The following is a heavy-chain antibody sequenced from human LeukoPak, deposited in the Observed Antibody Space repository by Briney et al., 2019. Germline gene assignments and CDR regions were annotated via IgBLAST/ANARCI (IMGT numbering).Heavy chain of an antibody. CDR1: GYTFTGYY. V-gene: IGHV1-2*02. J-gene: IGHJ4*02. Sequence: ASAKASCKASGYTFTGYYMHGLRQAPGQGLEWMGWINPNSGGTNYAPKFQGRVTMTRDTSISTAYMELSRLRSDDTAVYYRARLRDGYNAFDYWGQGTLVTVSS. CDR2: INPNSGGT. D-gene: IGHD5-24*01. CDR3: ARLRDGYNAFDY.